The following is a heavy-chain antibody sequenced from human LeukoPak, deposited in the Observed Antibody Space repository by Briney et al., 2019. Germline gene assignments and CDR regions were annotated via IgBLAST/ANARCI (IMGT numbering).Heavy chain of an antibody. CDR1: GYTFTGYY. V-gene: IGHV1-2*02. D-gene: IGHD3-3*01. CDR2: INPNSGGA. J-gene: IGHJ4*02. Sequence: ASVKVSCKASGYTFTGYYIHWVRQAPGQGLEWMGWINPNSGGASYAQKFQGRVTMTRDTSISTVYMELNRLRSDDTAVFYCARGSGGPPQVLDYWGQGTLVTVSS. CDR3: ARGSGGPPQVLDY.